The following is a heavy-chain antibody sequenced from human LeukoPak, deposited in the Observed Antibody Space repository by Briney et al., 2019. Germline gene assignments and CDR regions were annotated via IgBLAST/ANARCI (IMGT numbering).Heavy chain of an antibody. D-gene: IGHD3-3*01. Sequence: ASVKVSCKAAGYTFTSYDINWVRQATGQGLEWMGWMNPNSGNTGYAQKFQGRVTITRNTSISTAYMELSSLRSEDTAVYYCARGEYDFWSGYRVDYWGQGTLVTVSS. V-gene: IGHV1-8*03. CDR3: ARGEYDFWSGYRVDY. J-gene: IGHJ4*02. CDR1: GYTFTSYD. CDR2: MNPNSGNT.